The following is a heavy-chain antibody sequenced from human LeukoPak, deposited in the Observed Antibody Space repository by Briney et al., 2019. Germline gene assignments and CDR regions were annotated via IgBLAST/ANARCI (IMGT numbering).Heavy chain of an antibody. CDR2: IKQDGSER. CDR3: AKGGVATTTVDY. V-gene: IGHV3-7*01. Sequence: GGSLRFSCVASGFIFSRYWMSWVRQAPGKGQEWVAKIKQDGSERYYVHSVEGRFTISRDNAKNSLYLQMNSLRADDTAVYYCAKGGVATTTVDYWGRGTLVTVSS. D-gene: IGHD5-12*01. CDR1: GFIFSRYW. J-gene: IGHJ4*02.